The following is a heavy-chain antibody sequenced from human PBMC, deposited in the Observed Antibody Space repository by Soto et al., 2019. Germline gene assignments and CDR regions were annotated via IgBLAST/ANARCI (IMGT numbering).Heavy chain of an antibody. CDR2: INPSGGST. J-gene: IGHJ6*03. D-gene: IGHD3-10*01. CDR3: ARRSRELYYGLNYYYYMDV. V-gene: IGHV1-46*03. CDR1: GYTFTSYY. Sequence: GASVKVSCKASGYTFTSYYMHWVRQAPGQGLEWMGIINPSGGSTSYAQKFQGRVTMTRDTSTSTVYMELSSLRSEDTAVYYCARRSRELYYGLNYYYYMDVWGKGTTVTVSS.